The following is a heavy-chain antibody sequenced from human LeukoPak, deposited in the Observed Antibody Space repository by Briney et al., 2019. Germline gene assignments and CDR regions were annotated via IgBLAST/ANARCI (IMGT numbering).Heavy chain of an antibody. J-gene: IGHJ4*02. D-gene: IGHD6-13*01. V-gene: IGHV4-59*01. CDR1: GGSINNYY. CDR3: ARMARERGSSSWFFDY. CDR2: IYYSGST. Sequence: SETLSLTCTVSGGSINNYYWSWIRQPPGKGLEWIGYIYYSGSTNYNPSLKSRVTISVDTSKNQFSLKLSSVTAADTAVYYCARMARERGSSSWFFDYWGQGTLVTVSS.